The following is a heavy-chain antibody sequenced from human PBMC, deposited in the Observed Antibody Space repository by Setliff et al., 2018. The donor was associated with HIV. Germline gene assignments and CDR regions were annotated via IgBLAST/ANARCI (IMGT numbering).Heavy chain of an antibody. CDR2: ISNYNGNT. V-gene: IGHV1-18*01. CDR1: DYTFTNDG. CDR3: AKAYGTVVEALGY. J-gene: IGHJ4*02. D-gene: IGHD3-22*01. Sequence: ASVKVSCKTSDYTFTNDGIYWVRQAPGQGLEWMGWISNYNGNTNYAQKLQGRVTMTIDTSTSTAYMELRSLRSDDTAVYYCAKAYGTVVEALGYWGQGTLVTVSS.